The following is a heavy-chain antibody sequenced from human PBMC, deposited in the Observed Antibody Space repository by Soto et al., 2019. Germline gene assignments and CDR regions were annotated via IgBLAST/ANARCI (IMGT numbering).Heavy chain of an antibody. CDR1: GGSISSSSYY. CDR3: ARHLDDIRYFDY. J-gene: IGHJ4*02. CDR2: IYYSGST. V-gene: IGHV4-39*01. Sequence: SETLSLTCTVSGGSISSSSYYWGWIRQPPGKGLEWIGSIYYSGSTYYNPSLKSRVTISVDTSKNQFSLKLCSVTAADTAVYYCARHLDDIRYFDYWAQENLVPVS. D-gene: IGHD1-1*01.